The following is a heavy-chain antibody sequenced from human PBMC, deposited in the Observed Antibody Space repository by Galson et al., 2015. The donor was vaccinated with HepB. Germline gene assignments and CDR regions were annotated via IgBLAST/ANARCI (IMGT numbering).Heavy chain of an antibody. V-gene: IGHV7-4-1*02. J-gene: IGHJ6*02. D-gene: IGHD3-10*01. CDR3: VRNPGRDYFYGMDV. CDR2: INTNNGNP. Sequence: SVKVSCKASGYTFTSYTMNWVRQAPGQGLEWVGWINTNNGNPTYAQGFTGRLVFSLDTSVSPTYLQISSLQAEDTAVYYCVRNPGRDYFYGMDVWGQGATVTVSS. CDR1: GYTFTSYT.